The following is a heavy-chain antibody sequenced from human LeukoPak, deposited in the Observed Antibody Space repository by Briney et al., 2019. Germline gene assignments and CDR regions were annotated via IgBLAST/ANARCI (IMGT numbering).Heavy chain of an antibody. V-gene: IGHV4-59*12. CDR1: DGSISSYY. J-gene: IGHJ5*02. D-gene: IGHD6-13*01. CDR2: IYHSGST. CDR3: ARAGGGQQLVPYRWFDP. Sequence: SETLSLTCTVSDGSISSYYWSWIRQPPGKGLEWIGYIYHSGSTYYNPSLKSRVTISVDRTKNQFSLKLSSVTAADTAVYYCARAGGGQQLVPYRWFDPWGQGTLVTVSS.